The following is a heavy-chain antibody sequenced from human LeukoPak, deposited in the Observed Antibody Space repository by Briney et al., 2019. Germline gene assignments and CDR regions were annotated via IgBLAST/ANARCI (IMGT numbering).Heavy chain of an antibody. CDR2: FYTSGST. Sequence: PSHTLSLICTVSGGSISSGSYYCPWIPQPAGKVLEWIGRFYTSGSTDYNHSLKSRVSISVDTSKNQFSLKLSSVTAADTAVYDCASVEMAPHDAFDIWGQGTMVTVSS. D-gene: IGHD5-24*01. J-gene: IGHJ3*02. CDR3: ASVEMAPHDAFDI. V-gene: IGHV4-61*02. CDR1: GGSISSGSYY.